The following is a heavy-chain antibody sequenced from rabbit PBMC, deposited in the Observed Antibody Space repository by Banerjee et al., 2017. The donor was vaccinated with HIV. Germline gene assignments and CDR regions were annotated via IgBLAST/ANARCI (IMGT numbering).Heavy chain of an antibody. V-gene: IGHV1S40*01. Sequence: QSLEESGGDLVKPGASLTLTCTASGFSFSSSYYMCWVRQAPGKGLEWIACIYAGSSGYTYYASWAKGRFTISKTSSTTVTLQLTSLTAADTATYFCARDGAGGSYFALWGQGTLVTVS. CDR2: IYAGSSGYT. CDR3: ARDGAGGSYFAL. J-gene: IGHJ3*01. D-gene: IGHD8-1*01. CDR1: GFSFSSSYY.